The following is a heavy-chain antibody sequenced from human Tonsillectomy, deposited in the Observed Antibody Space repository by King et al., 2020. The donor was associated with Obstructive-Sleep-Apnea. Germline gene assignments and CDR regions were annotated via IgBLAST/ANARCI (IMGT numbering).Heavy chain of an antibody. Sequence: VQLVESGGGVVQPGKSLRLSCAASGFSFRTYAMHWVRQAPGQGLEWVAVMSYDVYSEYYADSLEGRFTISRDNSKNTVSLQMNSLRDEDTAVYYCGKPVCGGDCYYFDYWGQGTLVTVSS. V-gene: IGHV3-30*18. D-gene: IGHD2-21*02. CDR1: GFSFRTYA. CDR2: MSYDVYSE. CDR3: GKPVCGGDCYYFDY. J-gene: IGHJ4*02.